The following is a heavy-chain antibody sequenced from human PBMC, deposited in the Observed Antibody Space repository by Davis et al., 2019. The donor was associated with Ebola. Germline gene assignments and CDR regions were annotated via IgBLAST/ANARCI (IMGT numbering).Heavy chain of an antibody. J-gene: IGHJ4*02. CDR1: GFIFRNYA. D-gene: IGHD6-19*01. Sequence: GESLKISCAASGFIFRNYAMHWVRQAPGKGLEWVAVVSHSERERFYADSVKGRFTISRDNSENTLYLQMNSLSAEDTAVLYCARAVPGKEDLDSWGQGSLVTVSS. CDR3: ARAVPGKEDLDS. CDR2: VSHSERER. V-gene: IGHV3-30*04.